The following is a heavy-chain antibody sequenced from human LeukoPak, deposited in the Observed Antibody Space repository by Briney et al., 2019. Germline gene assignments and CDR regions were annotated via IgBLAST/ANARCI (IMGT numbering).Heavy chain of an antibody. CDR1: GGTFSSYA. CDR3: ARGGYSGSYYLLDY. D-gene: IGHD1-26*01. CDR2: IIPIFGTA. V-gene: IGHV1-69*13. J-gene: IGHJ4*02. Sequence: SVKVSCKASGGTFSSYAISWVRQAPGQGLEWVGGIIPIFGTANYAQKFQGRVTITADESTSTAYMELSSLRSEDTAVYYCARGGYSGSYYLLDYWGQGTLVTVSS.